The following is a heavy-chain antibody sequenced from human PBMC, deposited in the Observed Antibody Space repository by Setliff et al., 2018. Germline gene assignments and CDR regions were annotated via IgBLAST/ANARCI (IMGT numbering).Heavy chain of an antibody. CDR2: IYQNGIT. Sequence: SETLSLTCTVSGDPMSSRRYYWAWIRQPAGKGLEWIGTIYQNGITYYNPSVKSRVTISVDKSKNQFSLSLRSVTAADTAVYYCATDGPVLNGDYISWGQGTLVTVSS. CDR1: GDPMSSRRYY. V-gene: IGHV4-39*07. J-gene: IGHJ5*02. D-gene: IGHD3-10*01. CDR3: ATDGPVLNGDYIS.